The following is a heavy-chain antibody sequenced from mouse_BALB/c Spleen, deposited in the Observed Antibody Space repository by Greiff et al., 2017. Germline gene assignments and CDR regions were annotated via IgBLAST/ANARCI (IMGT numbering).Heavy chain of an antibody. CDR1: GFTFTDYY. CDR3: ARLRSYAMDY. V-gene: IGHV7-3*02. Sequence: EVQGVESGGGLVQPGGSLRLSCATSGFTFTDYYMSWVRQPPGKALEWLGFIRNKANGYTTEYSASVKGRFTISRDNSQSILYLQMNTLRAEDSATYYCARLRSYAMDYWGQGTSVTVSS. J-gene: IGHJ4*01. CDR2: IRNKANGYTT.